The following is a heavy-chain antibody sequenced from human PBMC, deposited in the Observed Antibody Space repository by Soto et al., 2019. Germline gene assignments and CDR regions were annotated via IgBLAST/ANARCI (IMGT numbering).Heavy chain of an antibody. J-gene: IGHJ4*02. CDR1: AFIFSDHS. D-gene: IGHD4-4*01. Sequence: EVQLVESGGGLVKPGGSLRLSCVGSAFIFSDHSMNWVRQAPGKGLEWVTSIGDTGTFIYYADSVKGRFTISRDNAKNSLFLQMDSLRPEDTAGYYCARDQRYLRQGYSDYWGQGTLVTVSS. CDR3: ARDQRYLRQGYSDY. V-gene: IGHV3-21*01. CDR2: IGDTGTFI.